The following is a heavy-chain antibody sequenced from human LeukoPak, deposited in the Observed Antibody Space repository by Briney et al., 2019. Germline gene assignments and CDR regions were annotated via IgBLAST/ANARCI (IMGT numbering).Heavy chain of an antibody. D-gene: IGHD6-6*01. CDR3: ARDHQYSTGMDV. J-gene: IGHJ6*02. CDR1: GFTFSSYA. Sequence: TGGSLRLSCAASGFTFSSYAMNWVRQAPGKGLEWVSGISGSGGSTYYADSVKGRFTISRDNAKNSLYLQMNSLRAEDTAVYYCARDHQYSTGMDVWGQGTTVTVSS. V-gene: IGHV3-23*01. CDR2: ISGSGGST.